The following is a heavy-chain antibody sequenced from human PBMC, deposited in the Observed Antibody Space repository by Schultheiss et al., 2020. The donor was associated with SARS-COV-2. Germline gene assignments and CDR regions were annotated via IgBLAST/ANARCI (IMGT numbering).Heavy chain of an antibody. CDR1: GYTFTSYY. CDR2: INPNSGGT. V-gene: IGHV1-2*02. D-gene: IGHD1-26*01. Sequence: ASVKVSCKASGYTFTSYYMHWVRQAPGQGLEWMGWINPNSGGTNYAQKFQCRVTMTRDTSISTAYMELSRLRSDDTAVYYCASPNWETGYYYGMDVWGQGTTVTVSS. CDR3: ASPNWETGYYYGMDV. J-gene: IGHJ6*02.